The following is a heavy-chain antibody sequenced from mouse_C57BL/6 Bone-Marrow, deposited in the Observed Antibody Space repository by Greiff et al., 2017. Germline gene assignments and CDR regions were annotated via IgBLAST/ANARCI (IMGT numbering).Heavy chain of an antibody. Sequence: VKLQQSGPGLVQPSQSLSITCTVSGFSLTSYGVHWVRQSPGKGLEWLGVIWSGGSTDYNAAFISRLSISKDNSKSQVFFKMNSLQADDTAIYYCARKDSLDVWGTGTTVTVSS. CDR2: IWSGGST. CDR1: GFSLTSYG. V-gene: IGHV2-2*01. J-gene: IGHJ1*03. CDR3: ARKDSLDV.